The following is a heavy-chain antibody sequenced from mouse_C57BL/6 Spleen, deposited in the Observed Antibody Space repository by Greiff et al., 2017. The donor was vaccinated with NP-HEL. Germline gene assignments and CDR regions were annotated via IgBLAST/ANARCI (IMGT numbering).Heavy chain of an antibody. Sequence: EVMLVESGEGLVKPGGSLKLSCAASGFTFSSYAMSWVRQTPEKRLEWVAYISSGGDYIYYADTVKGRFTISRDNARNTLYLQMSSLKSEDTAMYYCTRDGDYFYAMDYWGQGTSVTVSS. D-gene: IGHD1-1*01. J-gene: IGHJ4*01. CDR1: GFTFSSYA. CDR2: ISSGGDYI. V-gene: IGHV5-9-1*02. CDR3: TRDGDYFYAMDY.